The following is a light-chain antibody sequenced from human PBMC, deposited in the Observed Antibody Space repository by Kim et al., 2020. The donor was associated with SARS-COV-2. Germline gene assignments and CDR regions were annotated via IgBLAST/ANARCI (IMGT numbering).Light chain of an antibody. V-gene: IGLV1-40*01. J-gene: IGLJ1*01. CDR3: QSYDNSLSGYV. Sequence: QRVTTSCTGSSSNIGAGYDVHWYQQVPGTAPKLLIYDKGDRPSGVPDRFSGSKSGTSASLAITGLQAEDEADYYCQSYDNSLSGYVFGSGTKVTVL. CDR2: DKG. CDR1: SSNIGAGYD.